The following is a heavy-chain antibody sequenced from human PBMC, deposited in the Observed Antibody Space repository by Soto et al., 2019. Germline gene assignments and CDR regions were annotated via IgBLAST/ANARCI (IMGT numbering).Heavy chain of an antibody. CDR2: IRSRSAGGTT. D-gene: IGHD3-16*01. CDR1: GLTVSDVW. V-gene: IGHV3-15*07. Sequence: EVHLVESGGDVVQHGVSLRLSCAVSGLTVSDVWLNWVRQAPGKGLEWVGRIRSRSAGGTTQYAAPVKDRFTISRDESKNTVYLQMTSLKTEDTAVYFCGWGANPYFESWGQGTRVIVSS. J-gene: IGHJ4*02. CDR3: GWGANPYFES.